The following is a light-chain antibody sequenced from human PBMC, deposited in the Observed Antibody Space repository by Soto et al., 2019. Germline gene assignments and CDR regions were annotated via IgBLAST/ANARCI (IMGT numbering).Light chain of an antibody. V-gene: IGLV3-9*01. Sequence: SSELTQPLSVSVALGQTARITCGGSNIGSKSVHWYQKRPGQAPVVVMYRDYHRPSEIPERFSGSNSGNTATLTISRAQAGDEADYYCQVWDSTTAVLFGGGTQLTVL. J-gene: IGLJ2*01. CDR3: QVWDSTTAVL. CDR2: RDY. CDR1: NIGSKS.